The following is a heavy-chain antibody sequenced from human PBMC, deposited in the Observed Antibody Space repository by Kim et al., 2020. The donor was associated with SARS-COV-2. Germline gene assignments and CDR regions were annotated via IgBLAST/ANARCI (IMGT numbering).Heavy chain of an antibody. J-gene: IGHJ6*02. CDR1: GDSVSSNSAA. CDR3: ARDRSIAVAGTGYYYYGMDV. Sequence: SQTLSLTCAISGDSVSSNSAAWNWIRQSPSRGLEWLGRTYYRSKWHNDYAVSVKSRITINPDTSKNQFSLQLNSVTPEDTAVYYCARDRSIAVAGTGYYYYGMDVWGQGTTVTVSS. D-gene: IGHD6-19*01. V-gene: IGHV6-1*01. CDR2: TYYRSKWHN.